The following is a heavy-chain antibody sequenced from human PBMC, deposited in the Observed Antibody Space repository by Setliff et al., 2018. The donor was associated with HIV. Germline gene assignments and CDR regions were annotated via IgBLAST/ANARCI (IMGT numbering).Heavy chain of an antibody. D-gene: IGHD4-17*01. J-gene: IGHJ4*02. Sequence: SETLSLTCTVSAGSISISSYHWGWIRQPPGKGLEWIGSISYSGSTSYTPSLKSRVTMSVDTSKNQFSLKLSSVTAADTAVYYCARIYDYGSYYFDYWGQGTLVTVSS. CDR3: ARIYDYGSYYFDY. CDR2: ISYSGST. V-gene: IGHV4-39*07. CDR1: AGSISISSYH.